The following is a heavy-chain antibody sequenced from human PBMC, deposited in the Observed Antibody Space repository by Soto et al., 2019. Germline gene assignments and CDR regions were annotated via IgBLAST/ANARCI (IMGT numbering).Heavy chain of an antibody. Sequence: QVQLQQWGAGLLKPSETLSLTCAVYGGSFSGYYWSWIRQPPGKGLEWIGEINHSGSTNYNPSLKSRVTISVDTSKNQFSLKLSSVTAADTAEYYCARGRDNGAGSYLNYYYYMDVWGKGTTVTVSS. J-gene: IGHJ6*03. V-gene: IGHV4-34*01. D-gene: IGHD3-10*01. CDR3: ARGRDNGAGSYLNYYYYMDV. CDR2: INHSGST. CDR1: GGSFSGYY.